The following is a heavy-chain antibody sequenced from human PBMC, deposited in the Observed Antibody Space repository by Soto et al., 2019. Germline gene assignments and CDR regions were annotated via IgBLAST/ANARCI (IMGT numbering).Heavy chain of an antibody. CDR3: AHLRGYCSSTSCPRGAFDI. CDR2: IYYSGST. Sequence: LSLTCTVSGGSISSGGYYWSWIRQHPGKGLEWIGYIYYSGSTYYNPSLKSRVTISVDTSKNQFSLKLSSVTAADTAVYYCAHLRGYCSSTSCPRGAFDIWGQGTMVTVSS. D-gene: IGHD2-2*01. J-gene: IGHJ3*02. V-gene: IGHV4-31*03. CDR1: GGSISSGGYY.